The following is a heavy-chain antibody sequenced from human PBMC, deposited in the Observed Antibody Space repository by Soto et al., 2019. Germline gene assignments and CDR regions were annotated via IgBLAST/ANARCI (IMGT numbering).Heavy chain of an antibody. CDR3: ARDLMDYYDSSGYSFDY. Sequence: GGSLRLSCASSGFTFSDYYMSLIRQAPGKGLEWVSYISSSGSTIYYADSVKGRFTISRDNAKNSLYLQMNSLRAEDTAVYYCARDLMDYYDSSGYSFDYWGQGTQVTVSS. CDR2: ISSSGSTI. CDR1: GFTFSDYY. V-gene: IGHV3-11*01. J-gene: IGHJ4*02. D-gene: IGHD3-22*01.